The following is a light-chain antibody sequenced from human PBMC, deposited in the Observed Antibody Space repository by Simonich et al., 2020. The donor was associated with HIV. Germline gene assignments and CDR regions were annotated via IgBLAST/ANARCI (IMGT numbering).Light chain of an antibody. Sequence: EIVMTQSPATLSVSPGERATLPCRASQSVSSNLAWYQQRPGQAPSLLIYAASPRATGIPARFSGSGSGTEVTLTISSMQSEDFAVYYCQQHNNWPLTFGGGTKVEIK. V-gene: IGKV3-15*01. CDR3: QQHNNWPLT. CDR1: QSVSSN. CDR2: AAS. J-gene: IGKJ4*01.